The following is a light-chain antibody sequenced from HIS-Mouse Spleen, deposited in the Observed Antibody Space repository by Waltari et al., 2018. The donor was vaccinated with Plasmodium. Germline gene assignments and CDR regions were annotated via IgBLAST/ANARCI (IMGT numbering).Light chain of an antibody. V-gene: IGKV1-39*01. Sequence: DIQMTQYPSSLSASVGDRVTITCRANQRIRSYLNWYQQKLGKSPKLLIYAASRLQSGVPSRFSGSGSGTDFTLTISSLQPEDFATYYCQQSYSTWTFGQGTKVEIK. CDR3: QQSYSTWT. CDR2: AAS. CDR1: QRIRSY. J-gene: IGKJ1*01.